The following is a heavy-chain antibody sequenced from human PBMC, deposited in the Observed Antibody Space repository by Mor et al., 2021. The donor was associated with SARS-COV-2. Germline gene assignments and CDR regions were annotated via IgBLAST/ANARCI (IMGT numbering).Heavy chain of an antibody. V-gene: IGHV5-51*01. CDR3: ASHISIAAAGTGDAFDI. CDR2: IYPGDSDT. Sequence: MGIIYPGDSDTRYSPSFQGQVTISADKSISTAYLQWSSLKASDTAMYYCASHISIAAAGTGDAFDIWGQGTMVTVSS. D-gene: IGHD6-13*01. J-gene: IGHJ3*02.